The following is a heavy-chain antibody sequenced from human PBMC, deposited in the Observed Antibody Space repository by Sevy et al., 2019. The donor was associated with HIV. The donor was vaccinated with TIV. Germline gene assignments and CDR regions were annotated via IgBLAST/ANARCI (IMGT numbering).Heavy chain of an antibody. CDR2: ISQTYDGSKK. CDR3: VGDNSGCFLFDH. D-gene: IGHD5-12*01. Sequence: GGSLRLSCAASGFTFGSYVLHWVRQAPGKGLEWVALISQTYDGSKKYYADSVKGRFIISRDNSKNTLYVQMDSLKLEDTAVYYCVGDNSGCFLFDHWGQGTLVTVSS. CDR1: GFTFGSYV. J-gene: IGHJ4*02. V-gene: IGHV3-30-3*01.